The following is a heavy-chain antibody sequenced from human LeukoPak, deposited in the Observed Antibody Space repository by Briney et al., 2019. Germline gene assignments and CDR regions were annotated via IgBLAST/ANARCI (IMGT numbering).Heavy chain of an antibody. V-gene: IGHV3-48*04. Sequence: GGSLRLSCAASGFTSSSYSMNWVRQAPGKGLEWVSYISSSSSTIYYADSVKGRFTISRDNAKNSLYLQMNSLRAEDTAVYYCARGPYYDSSGYHFDYWGQGTLVTVSS. D-gene: IGHD3-22*01. CDR3: ARGPYYDSSGYHFDY. CDR2: ISSSSSTI. J-gene: IGHJ4*02. CDR1: GFTSSSYS.